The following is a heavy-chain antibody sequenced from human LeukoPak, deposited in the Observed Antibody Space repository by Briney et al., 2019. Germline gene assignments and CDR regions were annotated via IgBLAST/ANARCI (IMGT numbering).Heavy chain of an antibody. D-gene: IGHD6-13*01. V-gene: IGHV3-74*01. CDR2: INSDGSST. CDR1: GFTFSSYW. CDR3: ARARGDSSSWYYYYYMDV. J-gene: IGHJ6*03. Sequence: PGGSLRLSCAASGFTFSSYWMHWVRQAPGKGLVWVSRINSDGSSTSYADSVKGRFTISRDDAKNTLYLQMNSLRAEDTAVYYCARARGDSSSWYYYYYMDVWGKGTTVTISS.